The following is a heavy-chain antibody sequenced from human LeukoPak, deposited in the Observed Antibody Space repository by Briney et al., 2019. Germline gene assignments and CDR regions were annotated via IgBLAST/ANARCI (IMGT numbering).Heavy chain of an antibody. D-gene: IGHD3-22*01. CDR1: GFPFSDYY. Sequence: GGSLSLSCAASGFPFSDYYMSWIRQAPGKGLAWVSYISSSGSTIYYADSVKGRFTISSDNAKNSLYLQMNSLRAEDTAVYYCARASLDRNSSGYPGFDYWGQGTLVTVSS. CDR2: ISSSGSTI. J-gene: IGHJ4*02. CDR3: ARASLDRNSSGYPGFDY. V-gene: IGHV3-11*01.